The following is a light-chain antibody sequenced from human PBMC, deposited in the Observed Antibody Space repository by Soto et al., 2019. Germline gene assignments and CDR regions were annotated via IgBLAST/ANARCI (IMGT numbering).Light chain of an antibody. CDR1: SSNIGSNT. CDR2: SNN. Sequence: QSVLTQAPLASATPGQRVPISCSGSSSNIGSNTVNWYQHLPTTAPKLLIYSNNQRPSGVPDRFSASKYGSSASLAISGLQSEYEADVYGAARDNSLNGYGFGTGTKVTVL. J-gene: IGLJ1*01. V-gene: IGLV1-44*01. CDR3: AARDNSLNGYG.